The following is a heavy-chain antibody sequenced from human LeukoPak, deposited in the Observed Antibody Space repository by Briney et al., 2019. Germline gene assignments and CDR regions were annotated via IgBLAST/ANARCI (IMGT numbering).Heavy chain of an antibody. D-gene: IGHD2-21*02. V-gene: IGHV3-7*01. CDR2: IKQDGRVT. CDR1: GFTFSSYW. J-gene: IGHJ4*02. CDR3: ARAGLYETTWYS. Sequence: GGSLRLSCAGSGFTFSSYWMSWVRQAPGKGPEWVASIKQDGRVTYYVESVRGRFTISRDNAENSLYLQMDSLRAEDTAMYYCARAGLYETTWYSWGQGTLVTVSS.